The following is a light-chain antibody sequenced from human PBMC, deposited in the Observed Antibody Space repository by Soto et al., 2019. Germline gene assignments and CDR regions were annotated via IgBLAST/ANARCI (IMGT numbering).Light chain of an antibody. V-gene: IGLV1-40*01. CDR3: QSYDSSLSGWV. CDR1: SSNIVAGFD. J-gene: IGLJ3*02. CDR2: GNS. Sequence: QSVLTQPPSVSGAPGQRVTISCTGSSSNIVAGFDVHWYQQLPGTAPKLLIYGNSNRPSGVPDRFSGSKSGTSASRAITGLRAEDEADYYCQSYDSSLSGWVFGGGTKVTVL.